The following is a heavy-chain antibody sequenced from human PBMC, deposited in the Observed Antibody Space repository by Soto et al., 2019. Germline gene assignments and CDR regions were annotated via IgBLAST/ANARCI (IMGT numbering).Heavy chain of an antibody. CDR1: GYTFTSYG. CDR3: ARDIVVVPAGWWFDP. Sequence: GASVKVSCKASGYTFTSYGISWVRQAPGQGLEWMGWISAYNGNTNYAQKLQGRVTMTTDTSTSTAYMELRSLRSDDTAVYYCARDIVVVPAGWWFDPWGQGTLVTVSS. CDR2: ISAYNGNT. D-gene: IGHD2-2*01. V-gene: IGHV1-18*01. J-gene: IGHJ5*02.